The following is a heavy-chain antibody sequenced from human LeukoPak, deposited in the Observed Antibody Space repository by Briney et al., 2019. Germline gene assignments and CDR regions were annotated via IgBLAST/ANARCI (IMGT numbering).Heavy chain of an antibody. J-gene: IGHJ4*02. V-gene: IGHV3-23*01. D-gene: IGHD1-26*01. CDR3: VKNSGIWSF. CDR1: GFTFSNYW. Sequence: GGSLRLSCAASGFTFSNYWMTWVRQAPGKGPEWLSCISGTGDRTYYADSVRGRFTISRDNSKNMLYLQMTSLRVEDTATYYCVKNSGIWSFWGRGTLAAVSS. CDR2: ISGTGDRT.